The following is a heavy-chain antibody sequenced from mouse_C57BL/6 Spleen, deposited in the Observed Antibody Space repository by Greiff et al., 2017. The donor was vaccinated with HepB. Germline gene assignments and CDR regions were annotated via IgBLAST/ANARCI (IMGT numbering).Heavy chain of an antibody. CDR3: ARRLPTVVYFDV. CDR2: IYPGDGDT. Sequence: VQLQQSGAELVKPGASVKISCKASGYAFSSYWMNWVKQRPGKGLEWIGQIYPGDGDTNYNGKFKGKATLTADKSSSTAYMQLSSLTSEDSAVYFCARRLPTVVYFDVWGTGTTVTVSS. D-gene: IGHD1-1*01. CDR1: GYAFSSYW. V-gene: IGHV1-80*01. J-gene: IGHJ1*03.